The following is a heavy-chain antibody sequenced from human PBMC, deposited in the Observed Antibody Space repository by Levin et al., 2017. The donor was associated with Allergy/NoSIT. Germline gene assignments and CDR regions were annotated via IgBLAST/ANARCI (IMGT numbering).Heavy chain of an antibody. V-gene: IGHV3-23*01. CDR1: GFAFGDYA. CDR2: ITGGGSDT. Sequence: GGSLRLSCAASGFAFGDYAMTWVRQAPGKGLEWVSDITGGGSDTWYGDSVKGRFTVSRDNSKDILYLELNSLRVEDTGIYYCAKKQAGTSGFSFDVWGQGTTVTVSS. CDR3: AKKQAGTSGFSFDV. J-gene: IGHJ3*01. D-gene: IGHD6-19*01.